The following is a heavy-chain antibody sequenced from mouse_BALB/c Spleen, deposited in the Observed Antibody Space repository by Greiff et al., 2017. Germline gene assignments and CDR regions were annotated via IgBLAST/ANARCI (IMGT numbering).Heavy chain of an antibody. J-gene: IGHJ2*01. CDR3: ARQGGSSYYFDY. Sequence: EVKLVESGGGLVKLGGSLRLSCAASGFTFSSYYMSWVRQTPEKRLELVAAINSNGGSTYYPDTVKGRFTISRDNAKNTLYLQMSSLKSEDTALYYCARQGGSSYYFDYWGQGTTLTVSS. CDR1: GFTFSSYY. V-gene: IGHV5-6-2*01. CDR2: INSNGGST. D-gene: IGHD1-1*01.